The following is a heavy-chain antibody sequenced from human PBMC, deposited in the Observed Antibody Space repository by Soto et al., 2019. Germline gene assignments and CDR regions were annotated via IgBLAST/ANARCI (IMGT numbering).Heavy chain of an antibody. CDR1: GVSVTSYT. V-gene: IGHV4-4*07. Sequence: SETLSLTCIVSGVSVTSYTWSWVRQPANKGLEWIGRVFSSVSATYNPSLKGRVSISMDTAENRISLKLDSVTAADAGVYFCARDGMTTGDTWGQGTLVTVSS. CDR2: VFSSVSA. CDR3: ARDGMTTGDT. D-gene: IGHD2-21*02. J-gene: IGHJ4*02.